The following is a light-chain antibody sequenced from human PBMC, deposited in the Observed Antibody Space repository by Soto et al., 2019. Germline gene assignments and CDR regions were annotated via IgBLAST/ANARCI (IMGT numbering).Light chain of an antibody. J-gene: IGKJ1*01. CDR1: QSISSY. Sequence: DIQMTQSPSSLPASLGDRVTITCRASQSISSYLNWYKQKPGKAPKIMSYAASSLQSGVPSRFSGSGSGTDFTLTISSLQPEDFATYYCQQSYSTPRTFGQGTKVDIK. V-gene: IGKV1-39*01. CDR2: AAS. CDR3: QQSYSTPRT.